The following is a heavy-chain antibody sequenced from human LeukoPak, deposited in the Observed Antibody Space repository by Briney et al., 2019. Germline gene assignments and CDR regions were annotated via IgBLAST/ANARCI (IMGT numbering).Heavy chain of an antibody. CDR2: IYPGDSDT. V-gene: IGHV5-51*01. Sequence: GETLKISCKGSGYRFNSYWIGWVRQMPGKGLEWMGIIYPGDSDTRYSPSFQGQVTISADKSISTAYLQRSSLKASDTAMYYCARHEREAFDIWGQGTMVTVSS. D-gene: IGHD1-1*01. CDR3: ARHEREAFDI. CDR1: GYRFNSYW. J-gene: IGHJ3*02.